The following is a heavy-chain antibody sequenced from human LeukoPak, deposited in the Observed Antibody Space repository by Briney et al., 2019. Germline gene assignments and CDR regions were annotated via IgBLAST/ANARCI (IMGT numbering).Heavy chain of an antibody. Sequence: GGSLRLSCAASGFTFSSYWMSWVRQAPGKGLEWVANIKQDGSEKYYVDSVKGRFTISRDNAKNSLYLQMNSLRAEDTAVYYCARAPMGYYGSFDYWGQGTLVTVSS. D-gene: IGHD3-10*01. CDR3: ARAPMGYYGSFDY. CDR1: GFTFSSYW. V-gene: IGHV3-7*01. CDR2: IKQDGSEK. J-gene: IGHJ4*02.